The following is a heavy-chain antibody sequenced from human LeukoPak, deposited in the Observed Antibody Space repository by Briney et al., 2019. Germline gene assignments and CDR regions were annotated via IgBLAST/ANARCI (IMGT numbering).Heavy chain of an antibody. Sequence: GASVKVSCKASGYTFTSYGISWVRQAPGQGLEWMGWISAYNGNTNYEQKLQGRVTMTTDTSTSTAYMELRRLRSDDPAVYYCACDKYGWSRLANPLDAFDIWGQGTMVTVSS. D-gene: IGHD2-2*03. CDR2: ISAYNGNT. CDR1: GYTFTSYG. V-gene: IGHV1-18*04. CDR3: ACDKYGWSRLANPLDAFDI. J-gene: IGHJ3*02.